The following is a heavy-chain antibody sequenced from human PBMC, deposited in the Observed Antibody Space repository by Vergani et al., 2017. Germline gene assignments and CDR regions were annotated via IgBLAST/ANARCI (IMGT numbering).Heavy chain of an antibody. CDR3: ATKSCGTPGCQIGYFRE. V-gene: IGHV3-23*01. Sequence: EVQMLESGGGLVPPGGSLRLSCADSGFTFSSYAMSWVRQAPGKWLDTYYTDSAKGRFTFSRDNSKNTLYLQMNSLRAEDTAVYYCATKSCGTPGCQIGYFREWGQGTLVTVSS. J-gene: IGHJ1*01. CDR2: T. CDR1: GFTFSSYA. D-gene: IGHD1-1*01.